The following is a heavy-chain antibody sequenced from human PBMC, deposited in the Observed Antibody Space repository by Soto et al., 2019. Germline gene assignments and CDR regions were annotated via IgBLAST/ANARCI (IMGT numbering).Heavy chain of an antibody. CDR2: ISYDGSNK. V-gene: IGHV3-30*18. CDR1: GFTFSSYG. J-gene: IGHJ4*02. D-gene: IGHD4-17*01. Sequence: PGGSLRLSCAASGFTFSSYGMHWVRQAPGKGLEWVAVISYDGSNKYYADSVKGRFTISRDNSKNTLYLQMNSLRAEDTAVYYCAKDYGDGGTDYWGQGTLVTVSS. CDR3: AKDYGDGGTDY.